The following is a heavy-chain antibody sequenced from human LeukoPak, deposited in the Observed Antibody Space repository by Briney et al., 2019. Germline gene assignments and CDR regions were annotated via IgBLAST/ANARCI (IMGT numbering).Heavy chain of an antibody. Sequence: GGSLRLSCAASGFTISSYGMHWVRQAPGKGLEWVAIISYDGSNKYYADSVKGRFTISRDNSKNTLFLQMNSLRAEDTAVYYCAKDRGYYYDSSGLDYWGQGTLVTVSS. J-gene: IGHJ4*02. V-gene: IGHV3-30*18. CDR3: AKDRGYYYDSSGLDY. CDR1: GFTISSYG. CDR2: ISYDGSNK. D-gene: IGHD3-22*01.